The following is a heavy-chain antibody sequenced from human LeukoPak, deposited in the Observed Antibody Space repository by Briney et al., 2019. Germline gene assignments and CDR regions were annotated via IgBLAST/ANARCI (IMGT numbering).Heavy chain of an antibody. J-gene: IGHJ4*02. Sequence: GGSLRLSCAASGFTFSSFAMSWVRQAPGKGLEWVSGISGNSVSTYYADSVKGRFTISRDNSKNTLYLQMNSLRAEDTAVYYCAKVRWDNSGWYYLDYWGQGTLVTVSS. CDR1: GFTFSSFA. CDR3: AKVRWDNSGWYYLDY. CDR2: ISGNSVST. V-gene: IGHV3-23*01. D-gene: IGHD6-19*01.